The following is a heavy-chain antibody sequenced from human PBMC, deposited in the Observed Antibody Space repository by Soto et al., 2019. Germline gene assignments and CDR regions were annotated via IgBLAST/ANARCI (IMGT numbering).Heavy chain of an antibody. CDR2: IYYSGST. D-gene: IGHD3-10*01. J-gene: IGHJ6*03. CDR3: ARPMVRGVTIYYMDV. Sequence: KPSETLSLTCTVSGGSISSYYWSWIRQPPGKGLEWIGYIYYSGSTNYNPSIKSRVTISVDTSKNQFSLKLSSATAADTAVYYCARPMVRGVTIYYMDVWGKGTTVTVSS. CDR1: GGSISSYY. V-gene: IGHV4-59*01.